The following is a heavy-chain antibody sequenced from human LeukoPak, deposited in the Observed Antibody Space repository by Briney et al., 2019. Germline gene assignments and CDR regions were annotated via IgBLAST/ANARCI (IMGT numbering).Heavy chain of an antibody. Sequence: SVKVSCKASGFTSTNFAVQWVRQARGQRLEWIGWIIVGSGATKCAQDFQERVTITGDLSTSTLYMELRSLTSEDTAVYYCAADLSNPRMGASYLDSWGQGTLVTVSS. CDR3: AADLSNPRMGASYLDS. J-gene: IGHJ4*02. D-gene: IGHD3-16*01. V-gene: IGHV1-58*01. CDR1: GFTSTNFA. CDR2: IIVGSGAT.